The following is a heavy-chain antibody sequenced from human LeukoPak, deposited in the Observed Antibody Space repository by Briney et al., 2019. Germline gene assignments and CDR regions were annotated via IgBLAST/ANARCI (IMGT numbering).Heavy chain of an antibody. CDR2: IKEDGSEK. J-gene: IGHJ4*02. D-gene: IGHD5-24*01. V-gene: IGHV3-7*01. Sequence: GGSLRLSCAASGFTFSSYWMNWVRLAPGKGLEWVANIKEDGSEKYYVDSVEGRFTISRDNAENSLYLQMNSLRAEDTAVYYCARGGGYYFDHLGQGTLVTVSS. CDR1: GFTFSSYW. CDR3: ARGGGYYFDH.